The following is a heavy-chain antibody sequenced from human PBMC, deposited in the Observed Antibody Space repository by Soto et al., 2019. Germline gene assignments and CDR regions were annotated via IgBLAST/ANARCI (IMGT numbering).Heavy chain of an antibody. CDR2: ISDDGNNK. CDR3: ARDFAPPGIQLPQGSWLGVDY. D-gene: IGHD1-1*01. CDR1: GFTFSSYV. V-gene: IGHV3-30-3*01. J-gene: IGHJ4*02. Sequence: QVQLVESGGGMVQPGRSLRLSCAASGFTFSSYVMHWVRQAPGKGLEWVAVISDDGNNKYYADSVKGRFTISRDNSNNTLSLQMNSLRDEDTAVYFCARDFAPPGIQLPQGSWLGVDYWGQGTLVTVSP.